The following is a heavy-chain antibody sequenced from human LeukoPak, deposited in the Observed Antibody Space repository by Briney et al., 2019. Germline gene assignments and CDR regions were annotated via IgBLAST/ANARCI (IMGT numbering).Heavy chain of an antibody. CDR2: IYYSGST. D-gene: IGHD6-19*01. Sequence: SETLSLTCTVSGGSISSSSYYWGWIRQPPGKGLEWIGSIYYSGSTYYNPSPKSRVTISVDTSKNQFSLKLSSVTAADTAVYYCARHGALQQWLVKDYFDYWGQGTLVTVSS. CDR3: ARHGALQQWLVKDYFDY. CDR1: GGSISSSSYY. J-gene: IGHJ4*02. V-gene: IGHV4-39*01.